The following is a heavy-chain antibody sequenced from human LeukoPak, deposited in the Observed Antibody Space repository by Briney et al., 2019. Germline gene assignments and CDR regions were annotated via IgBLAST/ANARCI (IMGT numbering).Heavy chain of an antibody. CDR3: TTQYSSGWDFDY. D-gene: IGHD6-19*01. J-gene: IGHJ4*02. Sequence: GGSLRLSCAASGFTFSNAWMSWVRQAPGKGLEWVGRIKSKTDGGTTDYAAPVKGRFTISRDDSKNTLYLQMNSLKTKDTAVYYCTTQYSSGWDFDYWGQGTLVTVSS. CDR1: GFTFSNAW. V-gene: IGHV3-15*01. CDR2: IKSKTDGGTT.